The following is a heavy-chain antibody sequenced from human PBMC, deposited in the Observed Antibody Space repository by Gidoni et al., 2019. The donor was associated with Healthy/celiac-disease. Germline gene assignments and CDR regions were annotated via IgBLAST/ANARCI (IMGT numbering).Heavy chain of an antibody. Sequence: VQLQESGPGLVKPSQTLSLTSTFPGVPISRGGSFWRWIRQHPGKGLEWIGDIYYSGSTYYNPSLKSRVTISVETSKNQFSLKLSSVTAADTAVYYCARESKTPVDYDSSGSFAFDIWGQGTMVTVSS. V-gene: IGHV4-31*03. D-gene: IGHD3-22*01. CDR3: ARESKTPVDYDSSGSFAFDI. CDR2: IYYSGST. CDR1: GVPISRGGSF. J-gene: IGHJ3*02.